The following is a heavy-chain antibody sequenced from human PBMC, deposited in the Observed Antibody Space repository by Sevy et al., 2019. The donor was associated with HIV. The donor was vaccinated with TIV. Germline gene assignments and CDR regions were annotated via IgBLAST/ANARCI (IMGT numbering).Heavy chain of an antibody. D-gene: IGHD2-15*01. V-gene: IGHV5-51*01. J-gene: IGHJ3*02. Sequence: GESLKISCKGSGYSFTSYWIGWVRQTPGKGLEWMGIIYPGESDTRYSPSFQGQVTISADKSIRTAYLQWSSLKASDTAMYYCARHWPGEDIVVEVAALAFDMWGQGTMVTVSS. CDR2: IYPGESDT. CDR3: ARHWPGEDIVVEVAALAFDM. CDR1: GYSFTSYW.